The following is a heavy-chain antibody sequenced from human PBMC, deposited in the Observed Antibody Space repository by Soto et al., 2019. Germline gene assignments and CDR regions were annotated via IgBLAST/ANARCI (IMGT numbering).Heavy chain of an antibody. CDR1: GYTFTDYA. Sequence: QVQLVQSGAEVKKPGASVKVSCKASGYTFTDYAVSWVRQAPGQGLEWMGWISAYNDNINYAQKFQGRVTMTTDTSMSTVYMELRSLRSDDTDVYFCARFDWLSAWFDPWGQGTPVTVSS. V-gene: IGHV1-18*01. CDR3: ARFDWLSAWFDP. CDR2: ISAYNDNI. J-gene: IGHJ5*02. D-gene: IGHD3-9*01.